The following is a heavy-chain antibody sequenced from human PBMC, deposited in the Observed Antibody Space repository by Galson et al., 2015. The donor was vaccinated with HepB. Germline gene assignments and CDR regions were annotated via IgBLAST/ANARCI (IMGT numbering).Heavy chain of an antibody. CDR1: GFTFRSYG. CDR3: ARDRGIVPFAKNLQYYFYGMDF. J-gene: IGHJ6*02. D-gene: IGHD2-2*01. CDR2: IWYDGSKK. V-gene: IGHV3-33*01. Sequence: SLRLSCAASGFTFRSYGMHWVRQAPGKGLEWVAVIWYDGSKKEYVESVKGRFNVSRDNSKNTLYLQMNSLRVEDTAVYYCARDRGIVPFAKNLQYYFYGMDFWVQGTTVTVSS.